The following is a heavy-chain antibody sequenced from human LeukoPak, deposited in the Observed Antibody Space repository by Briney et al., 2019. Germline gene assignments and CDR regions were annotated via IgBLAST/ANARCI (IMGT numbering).Heavy chain of an antibody. J-gene: IGHJ5*02. CDR2: IYYSVST. Sequence: SQTLSHTSAVPRGSITSGEYYCSWIRQPPRKGLEWLGYIYYSVSTYYNPSLKSRLTISVDTSNSQFSLRLTSVTAADTAVYYCARDKVGATNWLDLWGQGTLVTVSS. CDR3: ARDKVGATNWLDL. D-gene: IGHD1-26*01. CDR1: RGSITSGEYY. V-gene: IGHV4-30-4*01.